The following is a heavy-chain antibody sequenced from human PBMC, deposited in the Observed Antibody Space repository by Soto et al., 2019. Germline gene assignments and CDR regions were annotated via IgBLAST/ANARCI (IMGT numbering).Heavy chain of an antibody. CDR1: GFTFSSYW. J-gene: IGHJ3*02. V-gene: IGHV3-74*01. Sequence: EVQLVESGGGLVQPGGSLRLSCAASGFTFSSYWMHWVRQAPGKGLVWVSRINSDGSSTSYADSVKGRFTISRDNAKNTLYLQMNSLRAEDTAVYYCARGLDIVLPRGAFDIWGQGTMVTVSS. CDR3: ARGLDIVLPRGAFDI. CDR2: INSDGSST. D-gene: IGHD2-8*01.